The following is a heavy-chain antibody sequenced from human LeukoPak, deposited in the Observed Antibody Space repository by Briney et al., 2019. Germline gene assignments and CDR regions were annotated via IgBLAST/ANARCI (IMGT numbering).Heavy chain of an antibody. Sequence: GGSLRLSCAASGFTFSSHDMHWVRQARGKGLEWVAVISSDGNNNVYADSVKGRFTISRDNSKNTLYLQMNSLRVEDTAVYYCARDNYYDSSGYRLYYYYGMDVWGQGTTVTVSS. D-gene: IGHD3-22*01. CDR1: GFTFSSHD. CDR2: ISSDGNNN. CDR3: ARDNYYDSSGYRLYYYYGMDV. V-gene: IGHV3-30-3*01. J-gene: IGHJ6*02.